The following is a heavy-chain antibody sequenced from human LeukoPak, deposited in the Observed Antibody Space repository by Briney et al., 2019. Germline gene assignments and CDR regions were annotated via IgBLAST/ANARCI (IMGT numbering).Heavy chain of an antibody. J-gene: IGHJ4*02. Sequence: GGSLRLSCAASGSFSSYVMTWVRQAPGRGLEWVSTLSASGGSTYYADSVKGHFTISRDNSKNTLYPQMSSLRAEDTAVYFCAKDLILVLPAAYDYWGQGTLVTVSS. CDR1: GSFSSYV. D-gene: IGHD2-2*01. CDR2: LSASGGST. CDR3: AKDLILVLPAAYDY. V-gene: IGHV3-23*01.